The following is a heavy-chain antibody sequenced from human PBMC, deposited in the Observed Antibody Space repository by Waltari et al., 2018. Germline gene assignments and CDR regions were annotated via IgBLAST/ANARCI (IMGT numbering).Heavy chain of an antibody. V-gene: IGHV1-3*01. CDR2: INAGNGNT. J-gene: IGHJ4*02. D-gene: IGHD3-22*01. Sequence: QVQLVQSGAEVKKPGASVKVSCKASGYTFTSYAMHWVRQAPGQRLEWMGWINAGNGNTKYSQKFQGRVTITRDTSASTAYMELSSLRSEDTAVYYCAISGSSGYYSRPAPFDYWGQGTLVTVSS. CDR3: AISGSSGYYSRPAPFDY. CDR1: GYTFTSYA.